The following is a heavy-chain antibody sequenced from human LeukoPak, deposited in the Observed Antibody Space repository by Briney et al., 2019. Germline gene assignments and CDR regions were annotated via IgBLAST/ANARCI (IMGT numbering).Heavy chain of an antibody. CDR1: GGTFSSYA. CDR3: ARTVTFTTYYDFWSGPPDYYMDV. V-gene: IGHV1-69*04. J-gene: IGHJ6*03. CDR2: IIPILGIA. Sequence: ASVKVSCKASGGTFSSYAISWVRQAPGQGLEWMGRIIPILGIANYAQKFQGRVTITADKSTSTAYMELSSLRSEDTAVYYCARTVTFTTYYDFWSGPPDYYMDVWGKGTTVTVSS. D-gene: IGHD3-3*01.